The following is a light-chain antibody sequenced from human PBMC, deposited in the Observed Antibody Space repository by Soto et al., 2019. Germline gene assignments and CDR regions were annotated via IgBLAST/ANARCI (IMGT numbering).Light chain of an antibody. CDR1: QSVSSY. V-gene: IGKV3-11*01. Sequence: EIVLTRSPATLSLSPGERATLSCRASQSVSSYLAWYQQKPGQAPRLLIYDASNRATGIPARFSGSGSGTDFTLTISSLEPEDFAVYYCQQRSNWPPFTFGPGTKVYIK. CDR2: DAS. CDR3: QQRSNWPPFT. J-gene: IGKJ3*01.